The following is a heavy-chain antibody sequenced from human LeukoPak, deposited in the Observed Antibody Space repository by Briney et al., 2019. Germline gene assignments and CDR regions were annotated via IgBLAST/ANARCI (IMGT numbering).Heavy chain of an antibody. CDR3: AKMSKLRWLTASMGYYFDY. CDR2: ISGSGGST. Sequence: PGGSLRLSCAASGFTFSSYAMSWVRQAPGKGLEWVSAISGSGGSTYYADSVKGRFTISRDNSKNTLYLQMNSLRAEDTAVYYCAKMSKLRWLTASMGYYFDYWGQGILVTVSS. CDR1: GFTFSSYA. D-gene: IGHD2/OR15-2a*01. V-gene: IGHV3-23*01. J-gene: IGHJ4*02.